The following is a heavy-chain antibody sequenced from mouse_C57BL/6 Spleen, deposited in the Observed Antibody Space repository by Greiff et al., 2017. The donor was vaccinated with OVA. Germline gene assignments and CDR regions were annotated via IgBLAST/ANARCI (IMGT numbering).Heavy chain of an antibody. Sequence: QVQLQQSGAELARPGASVKLSCKASGYTFTSYGISWVKQRTGQGLEWIGEIYPRSGNTYYNEKFKGKATLTADKSSSTAYMELRSLTSEDSAVYCCARSGPHYYGSSGWYFDVWGTGTTVTVSS. J-gene: IGHJ1*03. CDR3: ARSGPHYYGSSGWYFDV. D-gene: IGHD1-1*01. CDR2: IYPRSGNT. CDR1: GYTFTSYG. V-gene: IGHV1-81*01.